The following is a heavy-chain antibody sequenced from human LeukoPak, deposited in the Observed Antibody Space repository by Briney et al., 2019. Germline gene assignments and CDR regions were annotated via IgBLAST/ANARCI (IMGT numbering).Heavy chain of an antibody. V-gene: IGHV3-48*03. J-gene: IGHJ6*04. CDR2: ISSSGSTI. D-gene: IGHD1-1*01. CDR3: ARADWNLYYGMDV. Sequence: PGGSLRLSYAASGFTFSSYEMNWVRQAPGKGLEWVAYISSSGSTIYYADSVKGRFTIPRDNAKNSLYLQMNSLRAEDTAVYYGARADWNLYYGMDVWGKGPTVIVSS. CDR1: GFTFSSYE.